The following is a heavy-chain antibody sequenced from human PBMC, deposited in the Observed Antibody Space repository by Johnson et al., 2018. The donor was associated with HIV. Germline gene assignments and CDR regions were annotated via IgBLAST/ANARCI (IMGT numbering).Heavy chain of an antibody. CDR3: TKAVAARPQGNDGAFDI. J-gene: IGHJ3*02. V-gene: IGHV3-30*02. Sequence: QVQLVESGGGVVQPGGSLRLSCAASGFTFSSYGMHWVRQAPGKGLEWVAFLRYAGGNKSYADSVTGRFTISRDNSKNPLDLQMNSLRAEDTAVYYCTKAVAARPQGNDGAFDIWGQGTMVTVSS. CDR2: LRYAGGNK. CDR1: GFTFSSYG. D-gene: IGHD6-6*01.